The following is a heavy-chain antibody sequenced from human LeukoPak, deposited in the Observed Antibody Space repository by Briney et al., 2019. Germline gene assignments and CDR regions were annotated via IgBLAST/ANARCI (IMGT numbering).Heavy chain of an antibody. D-gene: IGHD1-26*01. CDR2: IYYSGST. CDR1: GDSISSSTYY. J-gene: IGHJ4*02. Sequence: SETLSLTCTVSGDSISSSTYYWGWIRQPPGKGLEWIGSIYYSGSTYYNPSLKSRVTISVDTSKNQFSLKLSSVTAADTAVYYCARDQELLRSFDYWGQGTLVTVSS. V-gene: IGHV4-39*07. CDR3: ARDQELLRSFDY.